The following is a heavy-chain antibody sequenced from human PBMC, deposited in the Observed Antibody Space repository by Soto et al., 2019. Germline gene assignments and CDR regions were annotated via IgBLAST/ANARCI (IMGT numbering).Heavy chain of an antibody. D-gene: IGHD3-3*01. CDR1: GFTFDDYA. J-gene: IGHJ6*02. CDR2: ISWNSGSI. Sequence: GGSLRLSCAASGFTFDDYAMHWVRQAPGKGLEWVSGISWNSGSIGYADSVKGRFTISRDNAKNSLYLQMNSLRAEDTALYYCAKDKGRGFLVWLPLYQHHYYYCMDVWGQGTTVTVSS. V-gene: IGHV3-9*01. CDR3: AKDKGRGFLVWLPLYQHHYYYCMDV.